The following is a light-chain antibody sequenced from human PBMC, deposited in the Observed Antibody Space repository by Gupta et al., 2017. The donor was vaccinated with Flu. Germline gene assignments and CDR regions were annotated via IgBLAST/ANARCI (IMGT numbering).Light chain of an antibody. V-gene: IGLV2-8*01. CDR2: YVS. J-gene: IGLJ2*01. CDR1: TSSVGGSSY. CDR3: CSYSGDNYCV. Sequence: ITFTRTTSSVGGSSYVSCYQQHPPENPTVIIFYVSTRPPAVPPRFSAANSGNTAALTVSAPQAAEEADYYCCSYSGDNYCVFGAGTKVTVL.